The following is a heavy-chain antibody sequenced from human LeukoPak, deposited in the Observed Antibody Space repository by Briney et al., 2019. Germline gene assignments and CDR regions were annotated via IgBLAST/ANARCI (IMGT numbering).Heavy chain of an antibody. D-gene: IGHD1-26*01. Sequence: SETLSLTCSVSGGSIGSGTFYWSWIRQPAGKGLEWIGRIYTTASTNYNPSLKSRVSISMDTSKNQFSLKLNSVTAAATAVYSSPRVPWELRGVWYFDLWGRGTLVTVSS. V-gene: IGHV4-61*02. J-gene: IGHJ2*01. CDR3: PRVPWELRGVWYFDL. CDR1: GGSIGSGTFY. CDR2: IYTTAST.